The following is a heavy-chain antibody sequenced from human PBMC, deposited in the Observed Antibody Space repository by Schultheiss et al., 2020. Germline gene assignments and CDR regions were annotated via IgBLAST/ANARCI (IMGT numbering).Heavy chain of an antibody. J-gene: IGHJ6*02. V-gene: IGHV3-21*01. CDR2: VSGSGGNT. Sequence: GGSLRLSCAASGFTFSSYSMNWVRQAPGRGLEWVSAVSGSGGNTYYADSVKGRFTISRDNAKNSLYLQMNSLRAEDTAVYYCARELYCSSTSCSYYYYYGMDVWGQGTTVTVSS. D-gene: IGHD2-2*01. CDR3: ARELYCSSTSCSYYYYYGMDV. CDR1: GFTFSSYS.